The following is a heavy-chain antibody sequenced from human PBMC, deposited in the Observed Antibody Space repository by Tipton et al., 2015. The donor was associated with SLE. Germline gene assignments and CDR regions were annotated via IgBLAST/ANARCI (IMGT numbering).Heavy chain of an antibody. CDR1: GGSISSYY. CDR2: IYYSGST. J-gene: IGHJ6*03. CDR3: ARGSSSSSYYYYYMDV. Sequence: TLSLTCTASGGSISSYYWSWIRQPPGKGLEWVGYIYYSGSTNYNPSLKSRVTISVDTSKNQFSLKLSSVTAADTAVYYCARGSSSSSYYYYYMDVWGKGTTVTVSS. V-gene: IGHV4-59*01. D-gene: IGHD6-6*01.